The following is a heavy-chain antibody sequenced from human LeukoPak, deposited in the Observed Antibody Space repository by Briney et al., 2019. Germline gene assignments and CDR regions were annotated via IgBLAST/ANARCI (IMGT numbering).Heavy chain of an antibody. CDR3: ARDRPYQLLLSYYYGMDV. CDR1: GFTFSSYA. J-gene: IGHJ6*04. V-gene: IGHV3-30*04. CDR2: ISYDGSNK. D-gene: IGHD2-2*01. Sequence: GGSLRLSCAASGFTFSSYAMHWVRQAPGKGLEWVAVISYDGSNKYYADSVKGRFTISRDNSKNTLYLLMNSLRAEDTAVYYCARDRPYQLLLSYYYGMDVWGKGTTVTVSS.